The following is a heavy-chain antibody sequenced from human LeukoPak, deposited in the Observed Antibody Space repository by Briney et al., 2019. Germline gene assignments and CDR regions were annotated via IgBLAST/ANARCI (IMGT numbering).Heavy chain of an antibody. CDR1: GFTFSSYS. CDR2: ISSSSSYI. J-gene: IGHJ4*02. D-gene: IGHD3-22*01. V-gene: IGHV3-21*01. Sequence: KPGGSLRLSCAASGFTFSSYSMNWVRQAPGKGLEWVSSISSSSSYIYYADSVKGRFTISRDNAKNSLYLQMNSLRAEDTAVYYCAKDPSLDDSSGYWVYWGQGTLVTVSS. CDR3: AKDPSLDDSSGYWVY.